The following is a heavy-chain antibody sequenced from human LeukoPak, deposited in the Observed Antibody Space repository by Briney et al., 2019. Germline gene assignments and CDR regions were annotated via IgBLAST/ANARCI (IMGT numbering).Heavy chain of an antibody. Sequence: GGSLRLSCAASGFTFSNYVMSWVRQAPGKGLEWVSGISGSGDSTYYADSVKGRFTISRDNSKNALYLQMNSLRVEDTATYYCAKVRAPSGWFNSDYWGQGTLVTVSS. V-gene: IGHV3-23*01. D-gene: IGHD6-19*01. J-gene: IGHJ4*02. CDR3: AKVRAPSGWFNSDY. CDR2: ISGSGDST. CDR1: GFTFSNYV.